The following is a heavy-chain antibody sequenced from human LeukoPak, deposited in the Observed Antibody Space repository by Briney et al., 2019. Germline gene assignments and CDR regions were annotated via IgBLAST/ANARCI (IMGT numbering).Heavy chain of an antibody. CDR1: GGSISRSSYY. V-gene: IGHV4-39*07. CDR3: ARVRLPPYYYYYYYMDV. CDR2: IFYIGYT. D-gene: IGHD5-18*01. Sequence: SETLSLTCTVSGGSISRSSYYWGWIRQPPGKGLEWIGSIFYIGYTYYNPSLKSRVTISVDTSENQFSLKLSSVTAADTAVYYCARVRLPPYYYYYYYMDVWGKGTTVTVSS. J-gene: IGHJ6*03.